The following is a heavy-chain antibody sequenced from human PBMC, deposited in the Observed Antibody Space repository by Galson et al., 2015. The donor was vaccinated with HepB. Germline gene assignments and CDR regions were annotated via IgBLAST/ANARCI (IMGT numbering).Heavy chain of an antibody. CDR2: ISYDGSNK. Sequence: SLRLSCAASGFTFSSYAMHWVRQAPGKGLEWVAVISYDGSNKYYADSVKGRFTISRDNSKNTLYLQMNSLRAEDTAVYYCARSTGDYYDSTESWYFDLWGRGTLVTVSS. V-gene: IGHV3-30*04. J-gene: IGHJ2*01. CDR3: ARSTGDYYDSTESWYFDL. CDR1: GFTFSSYA. D-gene: IGHD3-22*01.